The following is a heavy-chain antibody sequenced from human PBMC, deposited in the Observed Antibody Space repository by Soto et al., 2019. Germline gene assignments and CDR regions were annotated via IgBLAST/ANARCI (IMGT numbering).Heavy chain of an antibody. D-gene: IGHD6-19*01. V-gene: IGHV3-30-3*01. Sequence: QVQLVESGGGVVQPGRSLRLSCVASGFTFSSYAMHWVRQAPGKGLEWVAVISYDGSNKYYADSVKGRFTISRDNSKNTLYLQMNSLRAEDTAVYYCARADGAAVAGTPTSYWGQGTLVTVSS. J-gene: IGHJ4*02. CDR2: ISYDGSNK. CDR3: ARADGAAVAGTPTSY. CDR1: GFTFSSYA.